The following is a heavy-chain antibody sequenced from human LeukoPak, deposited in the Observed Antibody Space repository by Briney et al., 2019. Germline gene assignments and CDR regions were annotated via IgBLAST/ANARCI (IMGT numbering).Heavy chain of an antibody. Sequence: SVKVSCKASGGTFSSYAISWVRQAPGQGLVWMGRIIPILGIANYAQKFQGRVTITADKSTSTAYMELSSLRSEDTAVYYCAKDSSRWFFGAFDIWGQGTMVTVSS. CDR3: AKDSSRWFFGAFDI. J-gene: IGHJ3*02. V-gene: IGHV1-69*04. CDR2: IIPILGIA. CDR1: GGTFSSYA. D-gene: IGHD6-13*01.